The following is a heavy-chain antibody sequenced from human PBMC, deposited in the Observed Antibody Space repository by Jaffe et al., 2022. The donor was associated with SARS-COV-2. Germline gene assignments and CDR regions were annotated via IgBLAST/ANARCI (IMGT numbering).Heavy chain of an antibody. Sequence: QVQLQESGPGLVKPSQTLSLTCTVSGGSISSGGYYWSWIRQHPGKGLEWIGYIYYSGSTYYNPSLKSRVTISVDTSKNQFSLKLSSVTAADTAVYYCARGLRTQAYDFWSGYREGYFDYWGQGTLVTVSS. CDR3: ARGLRTQAYDFWSGYREGYFDY. D-gene: IGHD3-3*01. V-gene: IGHV4-31*03. CDR2: IYYSGST. CDR1: GGSISSGGYY. J-gene: IGHJ4*02.